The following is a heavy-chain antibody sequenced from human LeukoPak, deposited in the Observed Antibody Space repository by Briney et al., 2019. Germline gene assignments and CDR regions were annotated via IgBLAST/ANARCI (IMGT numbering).Heavy chain of an antibody. D-gene: IGHD3-3*01. V-gene: IGHV4-39*01. Sequence: KPSETLSLTCTVSGGSISSSSYYWGWIRQPPGKGLEWIGSIYYSGSTYYNPSLKSRVTISVDTSKNQFSLKLSSVTAADTAVYYCAGYYDFLYYFVYWGQGTLVTVSS. J-gene: IGHJ4*02. CDR1: GGSISSSSYY. CDR2: IYYSGST. CDR3: AGYYDFLYYFVY.